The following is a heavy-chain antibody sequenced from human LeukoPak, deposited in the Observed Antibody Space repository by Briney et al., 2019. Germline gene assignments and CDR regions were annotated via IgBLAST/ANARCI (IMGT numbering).Heavy chain of an antibody. CDR3: ASHKVGAALNGNYYYYGVDV. J-gene: IGHJ6*02. D-gene: IGHD1-26*01. V-gene: IGHV3-48*04. Sequence: PGGSLRLSCAASGFTVVGYAMNWVRQAPGKGLEWVSYISSSGSSTYYADSVRGRFTISRDNAKNSLYLRMNSLRAEDTAVYYCASHKVGAALNGNYYYYGVDVWGQGTTVTVSS. CDR2: ISSSGSST. CDR1: GFTVVGYA.